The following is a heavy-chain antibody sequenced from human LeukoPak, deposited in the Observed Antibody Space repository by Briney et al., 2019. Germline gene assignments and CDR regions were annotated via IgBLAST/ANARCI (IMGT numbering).Heavy chain of an antibody. D-gene: IGHD6-13*01. CDR2: IYYSGST. V-gene: IGHV4-39*07. J-gene: IGHJ4*02. CDR3: ARGYRGYFDY. CDR1: GGSTSSSSYY. Sequence: PSETLSLTCTVSGGSTSSSSYYWGWIRQPPGKGLEWIGSIYYSGSTYYNPSLKSRVTISVDTSKNQFSLKLSSVTAADTAVYYCARGYRGYFDYWGQGTLVTVSS.